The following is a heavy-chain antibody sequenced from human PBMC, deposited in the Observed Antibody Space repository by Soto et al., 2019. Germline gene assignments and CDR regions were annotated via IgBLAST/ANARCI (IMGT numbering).Heavy chain of an antibody. V-gene: IGHV1-69*13. D-gene: IGHD1-26*01. CDR2: IIVIFGPA. Sequence: AVKVSCKASGGTVHNSAISWVRQAPGQGLEWMGGIIVIFGPAIYAQKFQGRVTITADESTNTAFLDLNSLRSDDTAVYYCGRGGSWEKVDSWGPGTLVTVCS. CDR3: GRGGSWEKVDS. CDR1: GGTVHNSA. J-gene: IGHJ4*02.